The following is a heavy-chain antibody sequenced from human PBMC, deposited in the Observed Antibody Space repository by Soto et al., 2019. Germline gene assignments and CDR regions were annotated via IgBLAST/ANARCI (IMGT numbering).Heavy chain of an antibody. CDR3: ANSGAWLYYYGMDV. Sequence: EVQLLESGGGLVQPGGSLRLSCAASGFTFSSYAMSWVRQAPGKGLEWVSAISGSGGSTYYADSVKGRFTISRDNSKNTRSLQMNSLRAEDTAVYYCANSGAWLYYYGMDVWGQGTTVTVSS. J-gene: IGHJ6*02. V-gene: IGHV3-23*01. CDR2: ISGSGGST. CDR1: GFTFSSYA. D-gene: IGHD3-9*01.